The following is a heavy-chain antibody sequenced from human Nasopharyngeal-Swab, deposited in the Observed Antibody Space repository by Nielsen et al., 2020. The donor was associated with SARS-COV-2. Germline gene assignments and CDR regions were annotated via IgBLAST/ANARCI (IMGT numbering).Heavy chain of an antibody. CDR1: GFTFDDFA. Sequence: SLKISCAASGFTFDDFAMHWVRPTPGKGLEWVSGVSWHSGFIDYADSVKGRFTISRDNARNSLYLQMNSLRAEDTALYYCVKDRIAGRRGAFDIWGQGTVVAVSS. V-gene: IGHV3-9*01. D-gene: IGHD6-6*01. CDR2: VSWHSGFI. J-gene: IGHJ3*02. CDR3: VKDRIAGRRGAFDI.